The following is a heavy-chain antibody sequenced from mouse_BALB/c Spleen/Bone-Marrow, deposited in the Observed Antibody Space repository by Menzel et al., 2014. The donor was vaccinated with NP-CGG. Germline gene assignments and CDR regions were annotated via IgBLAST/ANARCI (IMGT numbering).Heavy chain of an antibody. Sequence: EVQLQESGGGLVQPGGSLKLSCAASGFTFSNYGMSWVRQTPDKRLELIATINSDGGSTYYPDRVKGRFTIYRDTAKNTLYLQKSSLKSEETAMNYCVRGDYGNYVGYFDFWGEGTTLTVSS. CDR1: GFTFSNYG. D-gene: IGHD2-1*01. V-gene: IGHV5-6-3*01. CDR2: INSDGGST. CDR3: VRGDYGNYVGYFDF. J-gene: IGHJ2*01.